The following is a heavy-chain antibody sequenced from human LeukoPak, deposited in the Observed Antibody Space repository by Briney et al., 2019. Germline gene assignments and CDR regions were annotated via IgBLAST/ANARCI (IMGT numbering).Heavy chain of an antibody. J-gene: IGHJ3*02. CDR1: GFTFSSYS. V-gene: IGHV3-21*01. CDR3: ARNEWGDAFDI. D-gene: IGHD1-26*01. Sequence: GGSLRLSCAASGFTFSSYSMNWVRQAPGKGLEWVSSISSSSSYMHSADSVRGRFTISRDNAKNSLFLQMNSLRAEDTAVYYCARNEWGDAFDIWGQGTMVTVLS. CDR2: ISSSSSYM.